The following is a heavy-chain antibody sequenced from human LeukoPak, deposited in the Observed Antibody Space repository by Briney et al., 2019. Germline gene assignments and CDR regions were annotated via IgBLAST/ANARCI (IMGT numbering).Heavy chain of an antibody. Sequence: PGGSLRLSCAASGFTFSSYGMHWVRQAPGKGRGWVAFIRYDGSNKYYADSVKGRFTISRDNSKNTLYLQMNSLRAEDTAVYYCAKDFGSGSAIGDFDYWGQGTLVTVSS. D-gene: IGHD3-10*01. CDR2: IRYDGSNK. CDR1: GFTFSSYG. V-gene: IGHV3-30*02. J-gene: IGHJ4*02. CDR3: AKDFGSGSAIGDFDY.